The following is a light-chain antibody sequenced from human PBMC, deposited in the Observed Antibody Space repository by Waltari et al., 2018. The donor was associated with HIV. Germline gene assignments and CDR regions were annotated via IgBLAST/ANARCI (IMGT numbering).Light chain of an antibody. CDR2: MAT. J-gene: IGKJ2*01. CDR3: QQYNSYSYT. CDR1: QRISKW. Sequence: DIQMTQSPSILSASVGDRVTITCRASQRISKWLTCYQQKPGKAPKLLIYMATTLESGVPSRFGGSGSGTEFTLTINGLQPDDFASYYCQQYNSYSYTFGQGTKVEIK. V-gene: IGKV1-5*03.